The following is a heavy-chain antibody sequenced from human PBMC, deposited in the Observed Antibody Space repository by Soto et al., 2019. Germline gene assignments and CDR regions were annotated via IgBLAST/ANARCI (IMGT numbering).Heavy chain of an antibody. CDR3: SGCSGGACHQTYGMDV. CDR2: ISPSTSHI. Sequence: EVHLVESGGGLVKPGGSLRLSCAVSGFTFSSCTMNWVRQAPGKGLEWVSSISPSTSHIYYADSVKGRFTISRDNAKNSLSLQMNSLRAEATAVYYCSGCSGGACHQTYGMDVWGQGTTVTVSS. J-gene: IGHJ6*02. V-gene: IGHV3-21*01. CDR1: GFTFSSCT. D-gene: IGHD2-15*01.